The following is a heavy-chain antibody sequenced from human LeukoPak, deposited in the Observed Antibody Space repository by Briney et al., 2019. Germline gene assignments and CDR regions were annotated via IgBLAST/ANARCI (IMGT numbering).Heavy chain of an antibody. D-gene: IGHD6-6*01. J-gene: IGHJ4*02. Sequence: SQTLSLTCTVSGGSISSGSYYWSWIRQPAGKGLEWIGRIYTSGSTNYNPSLKSRVTISVDTSKNQFSLKLSSVTAADTAVYYCAREWKQLVEVGNYFDYWGQGTLVTVSS. CDR1: GGSISSGSYY. CDR3: AREWKQLVEVGNYFDY. V-gene: IGHV4-61*02. CDR2: IYTSGST.